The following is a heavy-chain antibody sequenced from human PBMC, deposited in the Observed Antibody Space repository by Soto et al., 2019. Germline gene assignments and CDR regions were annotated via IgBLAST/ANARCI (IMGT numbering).Heavy chain of an antibody. CDR1: GFTVSSNY. D-gene: IGHD3-22*01. CDR2: IYSGGST. J-gene: IGHJ1*01. CDR3: ARDRVESGYTGYFQH. Sequence: EVQLVESGGGLIQPGGSLRLSCAASGFTVSSNYMSWVRQAPGKGLEWVSVIYSGGSTYYADSVKGRFTISRDNSKNTLYLQMNSVRAEDTAVYYCARDRVESGYTGYFQHWGQGTLVTVSS. V-gene: IGHV3-53*01.